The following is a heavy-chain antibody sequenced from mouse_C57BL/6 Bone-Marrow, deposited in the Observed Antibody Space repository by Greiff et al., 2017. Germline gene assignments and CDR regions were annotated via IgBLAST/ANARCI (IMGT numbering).Heavy chain of an antibody. Sequence: DVKLVESGGDLVKPGGSLKLSCAASGFTFSSYGMSWVRQTPDKRLEWVATISSGGSYTYYPASVKGRYTISRDNAKNTLYLQMSSLKSEDTAMXDGARRAYDDYDEGMDYWGQGTSVTVSS. CDR2: ISSGGSYT. CDR3: ARRAYDDYDEGMDY. CDR1: GFTFSSYG. D-gene: IGHD2-4*01. V-gene: IGHV5-6*02. J-gene: IGHJ4*01.